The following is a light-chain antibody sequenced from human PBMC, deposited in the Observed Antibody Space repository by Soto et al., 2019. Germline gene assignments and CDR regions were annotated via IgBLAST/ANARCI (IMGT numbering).Light chain of an antibody. CDR1: QSVSNNY. CDR3: QQTYTTPEIT. V-gene: IGKV3-20*01. J-gene: IGKJ5*01. CDR2: GAS. Sequence: EIVLTQSPGTLSLSPGERATLSCRASQSVSNNYLAWYQQKPGQAPRLLIYGASNRATGIPDRFSGSGSGTDFTLTISRLEPEDFAIYYCQQTYTTPEITFGQGTRLEIK.